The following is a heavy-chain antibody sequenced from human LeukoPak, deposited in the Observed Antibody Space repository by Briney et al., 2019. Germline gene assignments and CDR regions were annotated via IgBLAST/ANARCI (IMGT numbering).Heavy chain of an antibody. CDR2: ISAYNGNT. J-gene: IGHJ4*02. CDR1: GYTFTGYY. Sequence: ASVRLSCTASGYTFTGYYMHWVRQAPGQGLEWMGWISAYNGNTNYAQKLQGRVTMTTDTSTSTAYMELRSLRSDDTAVYYCARVYSKLWFGELLYFDYWGQGTLVTVSS. V-gene: IGHV1-18*04. CDR3: ARVYSKLWFGELLYFDY. D-gene: IGHD3-10*01.